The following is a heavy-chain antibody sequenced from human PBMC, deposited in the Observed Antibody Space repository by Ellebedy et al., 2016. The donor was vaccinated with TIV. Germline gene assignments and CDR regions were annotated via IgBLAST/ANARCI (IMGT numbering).Heavy chain of an antibody. J-gene: IGHJ4*02. CDR1: GFSPSDYY. CDR3: ARISSYGFDY. CDR2: ISSSSSST. D-gene: IGHD3-3*02. Sequence: PGGSLRLSCAASGFSPSDYYMSWIRQPPGKGLECVSYISSSSSSTKYADSVKGRFTISRDNAKNSLFLQMNSLRAEETAVYYCARISSYGFDYWGQGALVTVSS. V-gene: IGHV3-11*06.